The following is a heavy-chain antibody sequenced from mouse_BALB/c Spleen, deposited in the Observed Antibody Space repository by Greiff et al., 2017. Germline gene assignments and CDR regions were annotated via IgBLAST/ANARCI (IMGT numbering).Heavy chain of an antibody. V-gene: IGHV5-9-4*01. Sequence: EVKLEESGGGLVKPGGSLKLSCAASGFTFSSYAMSWVRQSPEKRLEWVAEISSGGSYTYYPDTVTGRFTISRDNAKNTLYLEMSSLRSEDTAMYYCARRRVTTANYFDYWGQGTTLTVSS. CDR3: ARRRVTTANYFDY. CDR1: GFTFSSYA. CDR2: ISSGGSYT. J-gene: IGHJ2*01. D-gene: IGHD1-2*01.